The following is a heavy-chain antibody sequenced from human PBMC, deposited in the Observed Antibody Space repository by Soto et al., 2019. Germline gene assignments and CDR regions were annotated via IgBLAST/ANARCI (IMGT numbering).Heavy chain of an antibody. Sequence: PGGSLRLSCAASGFPFSSYAMHLVRQSPGKGLEWVAVISYDGSNKYYADSVKGRFTISRDNSKNTLYLQMNSLRAEDTAVYYCARDWGTAAAGTIHYDYGTDVWGQGTTVTVSS. CDR3: ARDWGTAAAGTIHYDYGTDV. V-gene: IGHV3-30-3*01. CDR2: ISYDGSNK. CDR1: GFPFSSYA. D-gene: IGHD6-13*01. J-gene: IGHJ6*02.